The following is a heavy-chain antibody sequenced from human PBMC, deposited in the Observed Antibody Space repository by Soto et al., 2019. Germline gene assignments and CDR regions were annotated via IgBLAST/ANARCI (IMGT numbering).Heavy chain of an antibody. Sequence: SETLSLTCPVSVGSISISNWGSRFGQPPGKGLEGIGEILLIGSTSYNPSLKRLVTISVDKCRNQFSLKLSSVTAADTAVYYCARGPTITGTINWFDPWGQGTLVT. CDR3: ARGPTITGTINWFDP. V-gene: IGHV4-4*02. J-gene: IGHJ5*02. D-gene: IGHD1-7*01. CDR2: ILLIGST. CDR1: VGSISISNW.